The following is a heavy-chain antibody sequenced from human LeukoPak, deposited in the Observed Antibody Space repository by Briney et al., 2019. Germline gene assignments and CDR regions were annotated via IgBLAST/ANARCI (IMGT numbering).Heavy chain of an antibody. D-gene: IGHD5-24*01. CDR3: AKDPWRRDGYNYFDY. J-gene: IGHJ4*02. V-gene: IGHV3-30*02. CDR2: IRYDGSNK. Sequence: GGSLRLSCAASGFTFSSYSMNWVRQAPGKGLEWVAFIRYDGSNKYYADSVKGRFTISRDNSKNTLYLQMNSLRAEDTAVYYCAKDPWRRDGYNYFDYWAREPWSPSPQ. CDR1: GFTFSSYS.